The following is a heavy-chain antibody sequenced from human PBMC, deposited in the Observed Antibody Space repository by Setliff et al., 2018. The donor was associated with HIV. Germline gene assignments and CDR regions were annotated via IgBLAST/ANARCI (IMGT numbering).Heavy chain of an antibody. CDR3: ARDYYDSSGGDCYSDY. J-gene: IGHJ4*02. V-gene: IGHV1-18*01. D-gene: IGHD2-21*02. Sequence: GASVKVSCKASGYSFTSYGVSWVRQAPGQGLEWMGWISAYNVNTNYAQKLQGRVTMTTDTSTSTAYMELSSLRSDDTAVYYCARDYYDSSGGDCYSDYWGQGTLVTVSS. CDR1: GYSFTSYG. CDR2: ISAYNVNT.